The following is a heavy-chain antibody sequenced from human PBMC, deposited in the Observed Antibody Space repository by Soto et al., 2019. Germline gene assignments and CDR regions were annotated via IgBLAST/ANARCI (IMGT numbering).Heavy chain of an antibody. CDR3: ARGIGPVYGSGSYYNVGPDY. CDR2: IYYSGST. V-gene: IGHV4-31*03. J-gene: IGHJ4*02. D-gene: IGHD3-10*01. CDR1: GGSISSGGYY. Sequence: SETLSLTCTVSGGSISSGGYYWSWIRQHPGKGLEWIGYIYYSGSTYYNPSLKSRVTISVDTSKNQFSLKLSSVTAADTAVYYCARGIGPVYGSGSYYNVGPDYWGQGTLVTVSS.